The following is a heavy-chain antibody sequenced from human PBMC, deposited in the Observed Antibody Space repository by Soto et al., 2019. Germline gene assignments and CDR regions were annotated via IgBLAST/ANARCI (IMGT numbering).Heavy chain of an antibody. D-gene: IGHD2-2*01. Sequence: GASVKVSCKASGYTFTGYYMHWVRQAPGQGLEWMGWINPNSGGTNYAQKFQGRVTMTRDTSISTAYMELSRLRPDDTAVYYCARVDCSSTSCYAPRRAFDIWGQGTMVTVSS. CDR1: GYTFTGYY. J-gene: IGHJ3*02. CDR3: ARVDCSSTSCYAPRRAFDI. CDR2: INPNSGGT. V-gene: IGHV1-2*02.